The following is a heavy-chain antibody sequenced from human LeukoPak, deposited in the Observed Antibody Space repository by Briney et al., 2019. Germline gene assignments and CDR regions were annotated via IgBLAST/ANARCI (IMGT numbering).Heavy chain of an antibody. J-gene: IGHJ4*02. CDR1: GFTLSSYR. D-gene: IGHD3-3*01. Sequence: GGSLRLSCAASGFTLSSYRMNWVRQAPGKGLEWDSYISSSSSTTYYADSVKGRFTISRDNAKNSLYLQMNSLRAEDTALYYCARGERIDFWSGYYDYWGQGTLVTVSS. V-gene: IGHV3-48*04. CDR3: ARGERIDFWSGYYDY. CDR2: ISSSSSTT.